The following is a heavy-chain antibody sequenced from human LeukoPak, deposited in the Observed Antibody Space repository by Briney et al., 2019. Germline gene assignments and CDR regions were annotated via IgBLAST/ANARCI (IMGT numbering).Heavy chain of an antibody. V-gene: IGHV3-33*01. J-gene: IGHJ4*02. CDR1: GFRLTSHG. CDR3: ARSGAAAPVDYFDY. CDR2: IFYDGTTK. Sequence: GRSLRLSCAASGFRLTSHGMHWVRQAPGKGLEWVALIFYDGTTKYYADSVKGRFTISRDSSKNTLYLQMNSLRAEDTAVYYCARSGAAAPVDYFDYWGQGTLVAVSS. D-gene: IGHD6-13*01.